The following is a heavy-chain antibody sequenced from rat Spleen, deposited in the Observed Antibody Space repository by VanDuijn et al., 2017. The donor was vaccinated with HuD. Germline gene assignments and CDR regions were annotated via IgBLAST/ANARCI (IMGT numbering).Heavy chain of an antibody. CDR2: ISTGGGNT. CDR3: ATRDNNFAY. CDR1: GFTFNKYD. D-gene: IGHD1-10*01. J-gene: IGHJ2*01. V-gene: IGHV5-25*01. Sequence: EVHLVESGGDFVQPGRSLRLSCTASGFTFNKYDMAWVRQTPTKGLEWVASISTGGGNTYYPDSVKGRFTISRDNAESIVYLQMNSLKSEDTATYYCATRDNNFAYWGQGVMVTVSS.